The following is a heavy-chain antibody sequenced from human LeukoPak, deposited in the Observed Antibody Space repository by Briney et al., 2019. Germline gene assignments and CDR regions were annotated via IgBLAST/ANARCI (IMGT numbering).Heavy chain of an antibody. CDR1: GGSISSYY. CDR3: ATCERYCSSTSCYDWFDP. V-gene: IGHV4-59*08. J-gene: IGHJ5*02. D-gene: IGHD2-2*01. Sequence: SETLSLTCTVSGGSISSYYWSWIRQPPGKGLEWIGYIYYSGSTNYNPPLKSRVTISVDTSKNQFSLKLSSVTAADTAVYYCATCERYCSSTSCYDWFDPWGQGTLVTVSS. CDR2: IYYSGST.